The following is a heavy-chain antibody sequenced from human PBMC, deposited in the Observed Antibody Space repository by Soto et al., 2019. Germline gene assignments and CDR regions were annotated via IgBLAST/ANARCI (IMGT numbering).Heavy chain of an antibody. V-gene: IGHV4-31*03. Sequence: QVQLQESGPGLVKPSQTLSLTCTVSGGSISSSDSYWNWIRQHPGKGLEWIGYIYHSGSTYYNPSLKSRDTISVDTSKNQFSLKLSSVTAADTAVYYCARENAGVHDYVWGSYRYAGGPVDFWGQGTLVTVSS. D-gene: IGHD3-16*02. CDR1: GGSISSSDSY. J-gene: IGHJ4*02. CDR2: IYHSGST. CDR3: ARENAGVHDYVWGSYRYAGGPVDF.